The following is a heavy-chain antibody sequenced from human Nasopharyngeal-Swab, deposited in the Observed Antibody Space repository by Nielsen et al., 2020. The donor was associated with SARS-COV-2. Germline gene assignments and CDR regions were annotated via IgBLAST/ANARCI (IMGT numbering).Heavy chain of an antibody. D-gene: IGHD3-22*01. CDR1: GFTFSTYT. CDR3: AKNLFSSSDYY. V-gene: IGHV3-30*04. CDR2: ISSDGSDK. J-gene: IGHJ4*02. Sequence: GESLKISCAASGFTFSTYTMYWVRQAPGKGLEWVATISSDGSDKYYADSVKGRFTISRDNSKNTVYLQMNSLRAEDSAVYYYAKNLFSSSDYYWGQGTLVTVSS.